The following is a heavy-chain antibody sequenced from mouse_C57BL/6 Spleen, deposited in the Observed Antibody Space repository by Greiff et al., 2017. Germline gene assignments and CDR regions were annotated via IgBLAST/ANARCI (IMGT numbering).Heavy chain of an antibody. CDR3: ERDYSNDYYAMDY. CDR1: GFTFSSYA. Sequence: EVNLVESGGGLVKPGGSLKLSCAASGFTFSSYAMSWVRQTPDKRLEWVATISDGGSYTYYPDNVKGRFTISRDNAKNNLYLQMSHLKSEDTAMYYCERDYSNDYYAMDYWGQGTSVTVSS. CDR2: ISDGGSYT. J-gene: IGHJ4*01. D-gene: IGHD2-5*01. V-gene: IGHV5-4*01.